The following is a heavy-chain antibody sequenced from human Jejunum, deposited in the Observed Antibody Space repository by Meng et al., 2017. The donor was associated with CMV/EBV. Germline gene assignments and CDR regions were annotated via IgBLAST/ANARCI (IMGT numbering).Heavy chain of an antibody. CDR1: GGSNSSRSYY. J-gene: IGHJ2*01. V-gene: IGHV4-39*01. Sequence: HAAGPGLVNPSDPLSPTCPCSGGSNSSRSYYCGWIRQPPGKWLEWIGSIYYSGSTYYNPSLKSRVTISVDTSKNQFSLKLSSVTAADTAVYYCASPLGILGIVDLWGRGTLVTVSS. CDR2: IYYSGST. CDR3: ASPLGILGIVDL. D-gene: IGHD7-27*01.